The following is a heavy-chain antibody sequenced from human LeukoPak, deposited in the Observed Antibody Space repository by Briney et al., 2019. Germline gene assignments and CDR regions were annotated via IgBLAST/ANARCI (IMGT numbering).Heavy chain of an antibody. D-gene: IGHD3-3*01. J-gene: IGHJ5*02. CDR2: FDPEQATT. CDR1: GDSLSDLN. CDR3: ATRSGDFWSGFET. V-gene: IGHV1-24*01. Sequence: ASVKVSCKVSGDSLSDLNIQWVRQAPGKGLEWMGGFDPEQATTIYAQKFQGRLTMTEEISTDTVYMELSSLTSEDTAVYYCATRSGDFWSGFETWGQGTLVTVSS.